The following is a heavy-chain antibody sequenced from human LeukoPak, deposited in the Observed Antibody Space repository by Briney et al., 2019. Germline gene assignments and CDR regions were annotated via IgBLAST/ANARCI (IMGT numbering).Heavy chain of an antibody. D-gene: IGHD3-22*01. J-gene: IGHJ6*02. CDR2: IKSKTDGGTT. CDR1: GFTFNGYG. V-gene: IGHV3-15*01. CDR3: TTSITMIVVVSGYYGMDV. Sequence: GGSLRLSCAASGFTFNGYGMNWVRQAPGKGLEWVGRIKSKTDGGTTDYAAPVKGRFTISRDDSKNTLYLQMNSLKTEDTAVYYCTTSITMIVVVSGYYGMDVWGQGTTVTVSS.